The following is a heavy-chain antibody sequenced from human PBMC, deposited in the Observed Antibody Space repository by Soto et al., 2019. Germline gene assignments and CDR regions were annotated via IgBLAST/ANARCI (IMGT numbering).Heavy chain of an antibody. CDR1: GYTLTELS. CDR3: ATGFRYCSSTSCSFDY. Sequence: ASVKVSCKVSGYTLTELSMHWVRQAPGKGLEWMGGFDPEDGETIYAQKFQGRVTMTEDTSTDTAYMELSSLRSEDTAVYYCATGFRYCSSTSCSFDYWGQGTLVTVSS. D-gene: IGHD2-2*01. J-gene: IGHJ4*02. CDR2: FDPEDGET. V-gene: IGHV1-24*01.